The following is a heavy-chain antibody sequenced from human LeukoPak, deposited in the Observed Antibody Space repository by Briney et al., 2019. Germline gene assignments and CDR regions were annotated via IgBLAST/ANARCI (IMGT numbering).Heavy chain of an antibody. CDR1: GFTFSGSA. Sequence: GGSLRLSCAASGFTFSGSAIHWVRQSSGKGLEWVGDIDKKDNFYATTSAASVTGRFTNSREDSKNTAYLQMNSLKTEDTALYYCTRDSGTYNWLHPWGEGTLVTVPS. CDR2: IDKKDNFYAT. V-gene: IGHV3-73*01. D-gene: IGHD1-26*01. CDR3: TRDSGTYNWLHP. J-gene: IGHJ5*02.